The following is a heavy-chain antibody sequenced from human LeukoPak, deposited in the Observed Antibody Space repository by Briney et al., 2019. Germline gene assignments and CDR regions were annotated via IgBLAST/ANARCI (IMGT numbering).Heavy chain of an antibody. D-gene: IGHD1-26*01. V-gene: IGHV3-20*04. CDR1: VFTFSSYG. Sequence: PGGSLRLSCAASVFTFSSYGMSWVRQAPGKGLEWVSSINWNGGSTGYADSVKGRFTISRDNAKNSLYLQMNSLRAEDTALYYCAKGGYYDLDAFDIWGQGTMVTVSS. J-gene: IGHJ3*02. CDR3: AKGGYYDLDAFDI. CDR2: INWNGGST.